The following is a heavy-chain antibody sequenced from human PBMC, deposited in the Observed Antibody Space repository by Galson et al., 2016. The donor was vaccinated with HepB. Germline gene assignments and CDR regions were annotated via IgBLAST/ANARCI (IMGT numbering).Heavy chain of an antibody. CDR2: LWFDGTTK. CDR1: GFTFSDYG. J-gene: IGHJ5*02. Sequence: SLRLSCAASGFTFSDYGMHWVRQAPGKGLEWVSVLWFDGTTKYYADSVKGRFTISRDNSKSALYLHMSSLRVDDTSVYYCARGGRRAAGGSGRQGAIDHWGHGMLVTVSS. V-gene: IGHV3-33*01. D-gene: IGHD3-16*01. CDR3: ARGGRRAAGGSGRQGAIDH.